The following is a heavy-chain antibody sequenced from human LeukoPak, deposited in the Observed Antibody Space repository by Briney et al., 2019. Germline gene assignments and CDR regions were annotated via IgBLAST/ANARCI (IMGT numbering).Heavy chain of an antibody. J-gene: IGHJ4*02. D-gene: IGHD6-19*01. CDR3: XRXXRXGYXSRXFDY. CDR2: IKQDGSEK. Sequence: SLXXSXAASGIILSSYWMSWVRQAPGKGLEWVANIKQDGSEKWYVDSVKGRFTISRDNAKNSLYLQMNSLRDEDTAVYYXXRXXRXGYXSRXFDYWGQGXLVTVSS. V-gene: IGHV3-7*01. CDR1: GIILSSYW.